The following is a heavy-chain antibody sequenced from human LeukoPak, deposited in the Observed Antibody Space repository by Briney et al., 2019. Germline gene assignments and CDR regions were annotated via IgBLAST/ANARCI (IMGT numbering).Heavy chain of an antibody. Sequence: SETLSLTCSVYGESFRDYYWSWIRQPPGKGLEWIGQIHHSGDTAYNPSLKSRVTISVDTSKNQFSLKLSSVTAADTAVYYCARGLPPGITIFGVVIIQSGAFDIWGQGTMVTVSS. V-gene: IGHV4-34*01. J-gene: IGHJ3*02. CDR1: GESFRDYY. CDR3: ARGLPPGITIFGVVIIQSGAFDI. CDR2: IHHSGDT. D-gene: IGHD3-3*01.